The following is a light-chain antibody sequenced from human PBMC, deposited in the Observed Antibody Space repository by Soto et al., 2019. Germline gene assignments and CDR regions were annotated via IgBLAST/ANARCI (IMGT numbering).Light chain of an antibody. V-gene: IGKV3-20*01. J-gene: IGKJ4*01. CDR3: QQYGGSPLT. CDR2: GVS. CDR1: QSVSSTY. Sequence: IVLTQSPCTLICSRRERSSLSCSASQSVSSTYLAWYQQKPGQAPRLLIYGVSSRATGIPDRFSGSWSGTDFTLTINRLEPDDFAVYYCQQYGGSPLTFGGGTKVDIK.